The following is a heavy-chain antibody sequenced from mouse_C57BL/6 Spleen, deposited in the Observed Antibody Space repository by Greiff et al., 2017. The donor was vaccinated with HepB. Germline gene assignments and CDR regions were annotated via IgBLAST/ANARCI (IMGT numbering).Heavy chain of an antibody. J-gene: IGHJ2*01. V-gene: IGHV14-2*01. CDR1: GFNIKDYY. CDR2: IDPEDGET. Sequence: EVQVVESGAELVKPGASVKLSCTASGFNIKDYYMHWVKQRTEQGLEWIGRIDPEDGETKYAPKFQGKATITADTSSNTAYLQLSSLTSEDTAVYYCARLFITTVVAKYYFDYWGQGTTLTVSS. CDR3: ARLFITTVVAKYYFDY. D-gene: IGHD1-1*01.